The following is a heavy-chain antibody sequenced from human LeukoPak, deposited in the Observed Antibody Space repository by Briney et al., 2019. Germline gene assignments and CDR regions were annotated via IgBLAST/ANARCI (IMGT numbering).Heavy chain of an antibody. J-gene: IGHJ5*02. Sequence: GGSLRLSCTVSGFTFEDYGMNWVRQVPGKEPELVSGLNWNGGGRRYADSVKGRFIISRDNAKGVLYLQLNDLRVEDTALYYCARDAVPSGRSWFAPWGQGTLVTVSS. V-gene: IGHV3-20*04. D-gene: IGHD4-17*01. CDR2: LNWNGGGR. CDR3: ARDAVPSGRSWFAP. CDR1: GFTFEDYG.